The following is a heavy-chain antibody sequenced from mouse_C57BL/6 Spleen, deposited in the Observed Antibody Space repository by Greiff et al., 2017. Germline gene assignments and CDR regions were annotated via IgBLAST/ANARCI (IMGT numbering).Heavy chain of an antibody. CDR1: GYTFTDYY. V-gene: IGHV1-76*01. CDR2: IYPGSGNT. J-gene: IGHJ2*01. CDR3: ARDGFTTGVATDGGFDY. D-gene: IGHD1-1*01. Sequence: QVQLQQSGAELVRPGASVKLSCKASGYTFTDYYINWVKQRPGQGLEWIATIYPGSGNTYYTEKFKGKATLTAEKSSSTAYMQLSSLTSEDSVVYVCARDGFTTGVATDGGFDYWGQGTTLTVSA.